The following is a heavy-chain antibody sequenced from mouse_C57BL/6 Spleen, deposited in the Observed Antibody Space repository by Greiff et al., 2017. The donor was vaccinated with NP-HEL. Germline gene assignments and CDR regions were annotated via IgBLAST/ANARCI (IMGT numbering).Heavy chain of an antibody. V-gene: IGHV1-69*01. CDR1: GYTFTSYW. CDR2: IDPSDSYT. J-gene: IGHJ2*01. Sequence: VQLQQPGAELVMPGASVKLSCKASGYTFTSYWMHWVKQRPGQGLEWIGEIDPSDSYTNYNQKFKGKSTLTVDKSSSTAYMQLSSLTSEDSAVYYCARGDYGSLYYFDYWGQGTTLTVSS. D-gene: IGHD1-1*01. CDR3: ARGDYGSLYYFDY.